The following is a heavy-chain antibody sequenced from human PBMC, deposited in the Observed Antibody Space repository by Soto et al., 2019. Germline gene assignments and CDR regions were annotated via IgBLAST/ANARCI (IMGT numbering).Heavy chain of an antibody. Sequence: ADSLRLSCAPSGFPFSIYSMRWPRQAPGKGLEWVSAISGSGGSTYYADSVKGRFTISRDNSKNTAYMELSSLRSEDTAVYYCATFLRPYYFDYWGQGTLVTVSS. J-gene: IGHJ4*02. D-gene: IGHD5-12*01. CDR3: ATFLRPYYFDY. CDR1: GFPFSIYS. V-gene: IGHV3-23*01. CDR2: ISGSGGST.